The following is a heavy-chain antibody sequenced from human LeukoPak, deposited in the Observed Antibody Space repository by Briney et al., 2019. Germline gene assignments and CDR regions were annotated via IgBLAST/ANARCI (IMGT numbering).Heavy chain of an antibody. V-gene: IGHV1-2*02. CDR1: GYTFIGFY. CDR2: ISPNSGGT. CDR3: AIQPWGSGNNWYFDL. Sequence: ASVRVSCKPSGYTFIGFYIHWVRQAPGQGLEGMGWISPNSGGTDYAQRFQGRVTMTRDTSISTAYMELSSLRSDDTAVYYCAIQPWGSGNNWYFDLWGRGTLVTVSS. D-gene: IGHD7-27*01. J-gene: IGHJ2*01.